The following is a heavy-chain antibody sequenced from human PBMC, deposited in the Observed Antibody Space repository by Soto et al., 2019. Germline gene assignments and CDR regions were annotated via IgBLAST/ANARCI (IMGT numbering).Heavy chain of an antibody. D-gene: IGHD3-16*01. V-gene: IGHV4-59*01. Sequence: FETLSLTCTVACGSIGSYDWSWILQPPLKGLEWIGYIYYSGSTNYNPSLKSRVTISVDTSKNQFSLKLSSVTAADTAVYYCARVTWLTYYYYYYYMDVWGKGTTVTVSS. CDR3: ARVTWLTYYYYYYYMDV. CDR2: IYYSGST. J-gene: IGHJ6*03. CDR1: CGSIGSYD.